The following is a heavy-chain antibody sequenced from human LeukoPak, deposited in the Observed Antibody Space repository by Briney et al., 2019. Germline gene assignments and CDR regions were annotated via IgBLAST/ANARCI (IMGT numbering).Heavy chain of an antibody. D-gene: IGHD1-26*01. J-gene: IGHJ4*02. Sequence: ASVKVSCKTSGYTFTSHRISWVRQAPGQGLEWMGWISTCTGDTNYAQKLQGRVTMTTDTSTGIIYMELRSLRSDDTAMYYCARDVFSGSYSRVLDYWGQGTLVTVSS. V-gene: IGHV1-18*01. CDR2: ISTCTGDT. CDR3: ARDVFSGSYSRVLDY. CDR1: GYTFTSHR.